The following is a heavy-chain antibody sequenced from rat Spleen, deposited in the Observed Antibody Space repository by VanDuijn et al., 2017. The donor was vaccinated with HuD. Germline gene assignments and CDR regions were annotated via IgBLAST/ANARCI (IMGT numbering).Heavy chain of an antibody. V-gene: IGHV5-17*01. D-gene: IGHD1-9*01. J-gene: IGHJ2*01. Sequence: EVQLVESGGGLVQPGRSLKLSCAASGFTFSNYDMAWVRQAPGKGLEWVATIIYDGGSTYYRDSVKGRFTISRHTAESSLNLEMDSLRSEDTATYYCVRYSGKYYGYNFLDYWGQGVMVTVSS. CDR2: IIYDGGST. CDR1: GFTFSNYD. CDR3: VRYSGKYYGYNFLDY.